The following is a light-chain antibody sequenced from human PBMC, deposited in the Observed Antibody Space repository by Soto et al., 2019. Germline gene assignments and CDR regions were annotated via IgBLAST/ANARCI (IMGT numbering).Light chain of an antibody. J-gene: IGKJ1*01. Sequence: DIQMTQSPSSLSASVGDRVTITCRASQTISTYLNWYQQKPGKAPKLLIYAASHLQSGVPSRFSGSESGTDFTLTINSLQPEDFATYFCQQSYSTVWTFGQGTRVEVK. CDR2: AAS. V-gene: IGKV1-39*01. CDR1: QTISTY. CDR3: QQSYSTVWT.